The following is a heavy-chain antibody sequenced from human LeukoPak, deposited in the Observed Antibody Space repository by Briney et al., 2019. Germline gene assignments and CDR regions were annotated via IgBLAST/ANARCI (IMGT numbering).Heavy chain of an antibody. CDR3: ARVDHDSSGYYYHYPGPGPYDY. CDR2: ISYDGSNK. CDR1: GFTFSSYA. V-gene: IGHV3-30-3*01. Sequence: GGSLRLSCAASGFTFSSYAMHWVRQAPGKGLEWVAVISYDGSNKYYADSVKGRFTISRDNSKNTLYLQMNSLRAEDTAVYYCARVDHDSSGYYYHYPGPGPYDYWGQGTLVTVSS. J-gene: IGHJ4*02. D-gene: IGHD3-22*01.